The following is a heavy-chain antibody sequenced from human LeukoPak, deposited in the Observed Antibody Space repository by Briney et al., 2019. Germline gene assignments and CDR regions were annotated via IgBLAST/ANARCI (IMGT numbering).Heavy chain of an antibody. D-gene: IGHD3-10*01. CDR1: GFPFSSYA. CDR2: ISGSGGST. V-gene: IGHV3-23*01. J-gene: IGHJ5*02. Sequence: GGSLRLSCAASGFPFSSYAMSWVRQAPGKGLEWVSAISGSGGSTYYADSVKGRFTISRDNSKNTLYLQMNSLRAEDTAVYYCAKDLLWFGDLDPWGQGTQVTVSS. CDR3: AKDLLWFGDLDP.